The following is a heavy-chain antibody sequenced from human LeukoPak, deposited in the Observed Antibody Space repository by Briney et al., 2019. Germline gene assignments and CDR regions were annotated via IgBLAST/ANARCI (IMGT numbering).Heavy chain of an antibody. CDR2: IYTSGST. V-gene: IGHV4-4*07. D-gene: IGHD3-3*01. CDR1: GGSISGFY. Sequence: SETLSLTCTVSGGSISGFYWSWIRQPAGKGLEWIGRIYTSGSTNYNPSLKSRVTMSVDTSRKQFSLKLSSVTAADTAVYFCARGVTVFGGAPKGALDIWGRGTMVTVSS. J-gene: IGHJ3*02. CDR3: ARGVTVFGGAPKGALDI.